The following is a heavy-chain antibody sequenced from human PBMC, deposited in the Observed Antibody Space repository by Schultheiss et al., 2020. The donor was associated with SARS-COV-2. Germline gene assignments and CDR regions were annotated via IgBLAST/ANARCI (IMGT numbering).Heavy chain of an antibody. CDR1: GFTFSNAW. CDR3: ACMVQGTN. D-gene: IGHD3-10*01. CDR2: IVSTSSYI. V-gene: IGHV3-21*01. Sequence: GGSLRLSCAASGFTFSNAWMNWVRQAPGKGLEWVSSIVSTSSYISYADSVKGRFTVSRDNTKKSLYLQMNSLRAEDTAVYYCACMVQGTNWGQGTLVTVSS. J-gene: IGHJ4*02.